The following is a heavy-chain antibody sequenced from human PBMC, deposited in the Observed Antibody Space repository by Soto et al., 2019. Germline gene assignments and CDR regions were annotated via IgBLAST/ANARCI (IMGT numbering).Heavy chain of an antibody. CDR3: ARDMLPHYTMVRGVTMDY. CDR1: GYTFTSYD. CDR2: MNPNSGNT. J-gene: IGHJ4*02. D-gene: IGHD3-10*01. Sequence: QVQLVQSGAEVKKPGASVKVSCKASGYTFTSYDINWVRQATRQGLEWMGWMNPNSGNTGYAQKFQGRVTMTRNTSISTAYMELSSLRSEDTAVYYCARDMLPHYTMVRGVTMDYWGQGTLVTVSS. V-gene: IGHV1-8*01.